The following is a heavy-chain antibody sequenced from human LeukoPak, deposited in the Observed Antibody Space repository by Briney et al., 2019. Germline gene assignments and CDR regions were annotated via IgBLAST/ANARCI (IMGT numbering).Heavy chain of an antibody. J-gene: IGHJ3*02. CDR1: GYTFTVTGYY. Sequence: ASVKVSCKVSGYTFTVTGYYIHWVRRAPGQGLEWMGWINPNSGGTNYAQRFQGRITMTMDTSISTAYMELSSLRSDDTALYYCARVPHRGTIVELPGTILDAFDIWSQGTMVTVSS. D-gene: IGHD1-7*01. CDR2: INPNSGGT. CDR3: ARVPHRGTIVELPGTILDAFDI. V-gene: IGHV1-2*02.